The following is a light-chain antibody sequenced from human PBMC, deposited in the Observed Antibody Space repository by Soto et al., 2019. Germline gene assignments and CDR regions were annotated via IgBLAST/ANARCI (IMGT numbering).Light chain of an antibody. V-gene: IGLV4-60*02. CDR3: ATWDMNNHVV. CDR2: LETSGSY. J-gene: IGLJ2*01. Sequence: QSVLTQSSSASASLGSSVKLTCTLSSGHTTYIIAWHQQQPGKAPRYLMKLETSGSYNKGSGVPDRFSGSSSGADRYLTISNLQFVDEADYYGATWDMNNHVVFVGGTKLTV. CDR1: SGHTTYI.